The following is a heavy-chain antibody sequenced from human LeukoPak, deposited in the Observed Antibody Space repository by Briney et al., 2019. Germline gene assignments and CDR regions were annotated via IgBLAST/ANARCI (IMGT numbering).Heavy chain of an antibody. V-gene: IGHV1-24*01. CDR3: ATDIDSSGYYYFDY. CDR1: GYTLTELS. J-gene: IGHJ4*02. D-gene: IGHD3-22*01. CDR2: FDPEDGET. Sequence: ASVKVSCKVSGYTLTELSMHWVRQAPGKGLEWMGGFDPEDGETICAQKFQGRVTMTEDTSTDTAYMELSSLRSEDTAVYYCATDIDSSGYYYFDYWGQGTLVTVSS.